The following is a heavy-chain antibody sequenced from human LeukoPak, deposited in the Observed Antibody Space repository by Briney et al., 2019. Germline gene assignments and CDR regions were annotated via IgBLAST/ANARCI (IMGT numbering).Heavy chain of an antibody. J-gene: IGHJ4*02. CDR1: GGSISSSNW. CDR3: ARGPIAAAGSYFDY. CDR2: IYHSGST. V-gene: IGHV4-4*02. Sequence: SGTLSLTCAVSGGSISSSNWWSWVRQPPGKGLEWIGEIYHSGSTNYNPSLKSRVTISVDKSKNQFSLKLSSVTAADTAVYYCARGPIAAAGSYFDYWGQGTLVTVSS. D-gene: IGHD6-13*01.